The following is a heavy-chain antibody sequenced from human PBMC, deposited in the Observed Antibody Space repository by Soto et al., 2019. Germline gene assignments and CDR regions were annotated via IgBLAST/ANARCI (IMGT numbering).Heavy chain of an antibody. CDR1: GYTFTSYG. CDR2: ISAYNGNT. J-gene: IGHJ4*02. CDR3: ARVRGGLQSQPHFDY. V-gene: IGHV1-18*01. Sequence: QVQLVQSGAEVKKPGASVKVSCKASGYTFTSYGISWVRQAPGQGLEWMGWISAYNGNTNYAQKLQGRVTMTTDTSTSTPYMELRSLRSDDTAVYYCARVRGGLQSQPHFDYWGPGSLVTVSS. D-gene: IGHD1-26*01.